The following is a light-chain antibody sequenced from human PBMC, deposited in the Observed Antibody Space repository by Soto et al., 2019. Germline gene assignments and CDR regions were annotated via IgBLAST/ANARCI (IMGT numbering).Light chain of an antibody. CDR3: CSYAGSSTWV. CDR2: EGS. J-gene: IGLJ3*02. V-gene: IGLV2-23*01. Sequence: QSALTQPASVSGSPGQSITISCTGTSSDVGSYNLVSWYQQHPGKAPKLMIYEGSKRPSGVSNRFSGSKSGNTASLTISGLQAEDEADYYCCSYAGSSTWVFGVGTKRTVL. CDR1: SSDVGSYNL.